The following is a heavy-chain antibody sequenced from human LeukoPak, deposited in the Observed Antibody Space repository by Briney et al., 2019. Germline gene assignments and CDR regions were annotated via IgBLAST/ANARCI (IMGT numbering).Heavy chain of an antibody. J-gene: IGHJ5*02. CDR1: GFTFSSYS. Sequence: GGSLRLSCAASGFTFSSYSMNWVRQAPGKGLEWVSYISSSSSTIYYADSVKGRFTISRDNAKNSLYLQMNSLRAEDTAVYYCARAVGYYGSGSYYNGRFDPWGQGTLVTVSS. CDR3: ARAVGYYGSGSYYNGRFDP. CDR2: ISSSSSTI. D-gene: IGHD3-10*01. V-gene: IGHV3-48*04.